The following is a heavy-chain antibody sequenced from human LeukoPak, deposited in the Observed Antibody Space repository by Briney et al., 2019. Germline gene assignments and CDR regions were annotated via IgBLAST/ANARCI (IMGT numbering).Heavy chain of an antibody. CDR1: GFTFSSYA. CDR2: ITGSGGST. CDR3: AKDYRWGGNAWFYFDY. Sequence: PGGSLRLSCAASGFTFSSYAMNWVRQAPGKGLEWVSSITGSGGSTYYADSVKGRFTISRDNFKNTLYLQMNSLRAEDTAVYYCAKDYRWGGNAWFYFDYWGQGALVTVSS. V-gene: IGHV3-23*01. J-gene: IGHJ4*02. D-gene: IGHD3-16*01.